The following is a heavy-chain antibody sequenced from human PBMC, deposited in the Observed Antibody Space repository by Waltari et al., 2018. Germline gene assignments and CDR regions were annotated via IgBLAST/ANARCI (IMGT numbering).Heavy chain of an antibody. J-gene: IGHJ4*02. V-gene: IGHV1-45*02. CDR2: IKPFNGNT. CDR1: GYTFTYRY. Sequence: QMQLVQSGAEVKKTGSSVKVSCKASGYTFTYRYLHWVRQAPGQALEWMGWIKPFNGNTNYAQKIQDRVTITRDMSMTTAYMELSSLRSEDTAMYYCASSPPILEGEGTMIVVVTLDYWGQRTLVTVSS. D-gene: IGHD3-22*01. CDR3: ASSPPILEGEGTMIVVVTLDY.